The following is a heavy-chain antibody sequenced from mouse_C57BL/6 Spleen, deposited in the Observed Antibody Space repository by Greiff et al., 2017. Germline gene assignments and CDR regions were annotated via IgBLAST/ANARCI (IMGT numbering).Heavy chain of an antibody. CDR2: IYPSDSET. CDR3: AREGTAQATIAY. CDR1: GYTFTSYW. V-gene: IGHV1-61*01. J-gene: IGHJ3*01. Sequence: QVQLQQPGAELVRPGSSVKLSCKASGYTFTSYWMDWVKQRPGQGLEWIGNIYPSDSETHYNQKFKDKATLTVDKSSSTAYMQLSSLTSEDSAVYYCAREGTAQATIAYWGQGTLVTVSA. D-gene: IGHD3-2*02.